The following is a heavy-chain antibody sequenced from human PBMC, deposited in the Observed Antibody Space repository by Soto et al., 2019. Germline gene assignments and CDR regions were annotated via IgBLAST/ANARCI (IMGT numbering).Heavy chain of an antibody. CDR2: ISGSGGNT. D-gene: IGHD3-22*01. CDR3: AKEMGDYYDSSGSWFDP. V-gene: IGHV3-23*01. J-gene: IGHJ5*02. CDR1: GFTFSSYV. Sequence: VGSLRLSCAASGFTFSSYVMSWVRQAPGKGLEWVSAISGSGGNTYYADSVKGRFTISRDNSKNTLFLQMNSLRAEDTALYFCAKEMGDYYDSSGSWFDPWGQGTLVNVSS.